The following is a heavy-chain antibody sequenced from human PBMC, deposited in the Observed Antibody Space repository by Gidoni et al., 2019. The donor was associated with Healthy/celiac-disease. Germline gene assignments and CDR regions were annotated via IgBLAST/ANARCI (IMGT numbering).Heavy chain of an antibody. D-gene: IGHD3-10*01. V-gene: IGHV3-23*01. CDR2: ISGSGGST. Sequence: EVQLLESGGGLVQPGGSLRLSCAASGFTFGSTAMSWVRQAPGKGLEWVSAISGSGGSTYYADSVKGRFTISRDNSKNTLYLQMNSLRAEDTAVYYCAKVRYYGSGSLNLFDYWGQGTLVTVSS. CDR1: GFTFGSTA. J-gene: IGHJ4*02. CDR3: AKVRYYGSGSLNLFDY.